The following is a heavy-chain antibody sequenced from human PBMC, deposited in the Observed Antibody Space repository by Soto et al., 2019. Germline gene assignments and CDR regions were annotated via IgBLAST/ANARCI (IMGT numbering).Heavy chain of an antibody. CDR2: FYTSGST. CDR1: GGSFSGYY. CDR3: ARDHGIVGTRGGFYYYGMDV. D-gene: IGHD1-26*01. Sequence: SETLSVTCAVYGGSFSGYYWSWIRQPAGKGLEWIGRFYTSGSTNYNPSLKSRVTMSVDTSKNQFSLKLSSVTAADTAVYSCARDHGIVGTRGGFYYYGMDVWGQGTTVTVSS. V-gene: IGHV4-4*07. J-gene: IGHJ6*02.